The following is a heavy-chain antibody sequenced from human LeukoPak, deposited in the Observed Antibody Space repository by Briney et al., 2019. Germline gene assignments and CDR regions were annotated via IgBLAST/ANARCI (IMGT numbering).Heavy chain of an antibody. CDR1: GFTFSNYG. D-gene: IGHD3-22*01. J-gene: IGHJ3*02. CDR3: AKDGAITMIVPGSDAFDI. V-gene: IGHV3-30*02. CDR2: IRYDGGNK. Sequence: PGGSLRLSCSASGFTFSNYGIHWVRQAPGKGLEWVAFIRYDGGNKYYADSVKGRFTISRDNSKNTLYLQMNSLRAEDTAVYYCAKDGAITMIVPGSDAFDIWGQGTMVTVSS.